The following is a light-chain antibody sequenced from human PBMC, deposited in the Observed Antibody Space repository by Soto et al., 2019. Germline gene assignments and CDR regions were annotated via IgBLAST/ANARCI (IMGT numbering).Light chain of an antibody. CDR2: DAS. Sequence: DIQMTQSPSTLSASVGDRVTITCRASQSISNWLAWYQQRPGKAPELLIYDASSLESGVPSRFSGSGSGTEFTLTISSLQPDDFATYYCQHWTFGQGTKVEIK. J-gene: IGKJ1*01. V-gene: IGKV1-5*01. CDR1: QSISNW. CDR3: QHWT.